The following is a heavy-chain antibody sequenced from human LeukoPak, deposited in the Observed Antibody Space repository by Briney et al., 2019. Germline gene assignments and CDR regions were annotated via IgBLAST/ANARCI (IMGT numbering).Heavy chain of an antibody. J-gene: IGHJ6*02. V-gene: IGHV3-21*01. Sequence: GGSLRLSCAASGFTFSSYSMNWVRQAPGKGLEWVSSISSSSSYIYYADSVKGRFTISRDNAKNSLYLQMSSLRAEDTAVYYCARGAPTTVTESYYYYYGMDVWGQGTTVTVSS. CDR3: ARGAPTTVTESYYYYYGMDV. D-gene: IGHD4-11*01. CDR2: ISSSSSYI. CDR1: GFTFSSYS.